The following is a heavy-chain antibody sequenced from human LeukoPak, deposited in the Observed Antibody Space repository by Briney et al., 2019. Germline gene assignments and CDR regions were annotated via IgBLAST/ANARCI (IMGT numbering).Heavy chain of an antibody. D-gene: IGHD2-15*01. CDR3: ARAQDRGYCSGGSCYAPHFNYYYYYMDV. J-gene: IGHJ6*03. V-gene: IGHV1-69*05. CDR1: GGTFSSYA. CDR2: IIPIFGTA. Sequence: ASVKVSCKASGGTFSSYAISWVRQAPGQGLEWMGGIIPIFGTANYAQKFQGRVTITTDESTNTAYMELSSLRSEDTAVYYCARAQDRGYCSGGSCYAPHFNYYYYYMDVWGKGTTVTVSS.